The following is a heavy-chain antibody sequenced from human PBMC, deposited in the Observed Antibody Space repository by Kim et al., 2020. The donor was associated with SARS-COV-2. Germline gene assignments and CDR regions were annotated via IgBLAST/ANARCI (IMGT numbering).Heavy chain of an antibody. Sequence: GGSLRLSCSASGFTFSSYAMHWVRQAPGKGLEYVSAISSNGGSTYYADSVKGRFTISRDNSKNTLYLQMSSLRAEDTAVYYCVKFSGELLFHDAFDIWGQGTMVTVSS. CDR1: GFTFSSYA. J-gene: IGHJ3*02. CDR3: VKFSGELLFHDAFDI. V-gene: IGHV3-64D*06. CDR2: ISSNGGST. D-gene: IGHD1-26*01.